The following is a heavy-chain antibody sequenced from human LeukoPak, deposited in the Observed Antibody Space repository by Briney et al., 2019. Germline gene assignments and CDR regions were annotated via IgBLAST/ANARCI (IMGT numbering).Heavy chain of an antibody. CDR1: GGSISSYY. D-gene: IGHD3-22*01. J-gene: IGHJ4*02. CDR2: IYTSGST. V-gene: IGHV4-4*07. CDR3: ARADYYYDSSGYTYLFDY. Sequence: SETLSLTCTVSGGSISSYYWSWIRQPAGKGLEWIGRIYTSGSTNYNPSLKSRVTMSVDTSKNQFSLNLCSVTAADTAVYYCARADYYYDSSGYTYLFDYWGQGILVTVSS.